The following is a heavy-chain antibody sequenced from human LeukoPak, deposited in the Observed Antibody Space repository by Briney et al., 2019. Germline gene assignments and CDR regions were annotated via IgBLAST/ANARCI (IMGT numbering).Heavy chain of an antibody. Sequence: PSQTLSLTCAISGDSVSSTNGAWNWLRPSPSRGLEWLGRTYYRSKWYPEYAVSVKGRITISPDTSINQFSLQLSSVTPEHTAVSYRARDVATPGWYTFAYWGQGTLVTVSA. CDR1: GDSVSSTNGA. CDR2: TYYRSKWYP. J-gene: IGHJ4*02. D-gene: IGHD6-19*01. V-gene: IGHV6-1*01. CDR3: ARDVATPGWYTFAY.